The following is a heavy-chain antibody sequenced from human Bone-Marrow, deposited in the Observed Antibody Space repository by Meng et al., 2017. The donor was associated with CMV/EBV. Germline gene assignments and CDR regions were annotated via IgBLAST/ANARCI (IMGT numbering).Heavy chain of an antibody. V-gene: IGHV3-13*01. Sequence: GGSLRLSCAASGFTFSAYDMHWVRQATGKGLEWVSAIGTAYNTYYPASVRGRFTISRENAKNSLYLQMNSLTAGDTAVYYCARSLSGRGDYYYGMDVWGQGTTVTVSS. CDR1: GFTFSAYD. J-gene: IGHJ6*02. CDR3: ARSLSGRGDYYYGMDV. CDR2: IGTAYNT.